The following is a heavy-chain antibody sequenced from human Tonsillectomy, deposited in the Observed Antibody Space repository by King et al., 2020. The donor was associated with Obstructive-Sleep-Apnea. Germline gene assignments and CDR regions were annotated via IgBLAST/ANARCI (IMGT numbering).Heavy chain of an antibody. CDR3: ARGPTLEYGSSSDY. CDR1: GFTFSSYW. V-gene: IGHV3-7*03. J-gene: IGHJ4*02. Sequence: VQLVESGGGLVQPGGSLRLSCAASGFTFSSYWMSWVRQAPGKGLEWVANIKQDGSEKYYVDSVKGRFTISRDNAKNSLYLQMTSLRAEDTAVYYCARGPTLEYGSSSDYWGQGTLVTVSS. CDR2: IKQDGSEK. D-gene: IGHD6-6*01.